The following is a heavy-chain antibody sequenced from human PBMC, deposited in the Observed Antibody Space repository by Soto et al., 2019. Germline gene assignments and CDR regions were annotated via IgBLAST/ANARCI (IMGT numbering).Heavy chain of an antibody. CDR2: ISSSGDTK. Sequence: QVQLVESGGGLVKPGGSLRLSYAASGFTFSDYFMSWMRQAPGKGLEWISYISSSGDTKYYADSVKGRFTVSRDNTRKTMYLQMNSRRAEDTAVYHCAIAFDIWGQGTVVTVSS. CDR3: AIAFDI. J-gene: IGHJ3*02. CDR1: GFTFSDYF. V-gene: IGHV3-11*01.